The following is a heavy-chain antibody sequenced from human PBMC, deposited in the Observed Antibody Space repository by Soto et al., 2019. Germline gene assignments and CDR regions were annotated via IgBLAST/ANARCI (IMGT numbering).Heavy chain of an antibody. CDR1: GGSISSAAYY. J-gene: IGHJ4*02. Sequence: SETLSLTCTVSGGSISSAAYYWSWIRQHPGKGMEWIGYISHSGSTYYTTSLKSSVIISADTSKNQFSVNLTSVTAADTAVYYCAREYTYGSNFFDCWGQGALVTVSS. V-gene: IGHV4-31*03. D-gene: IGHD5-18*01. CDR2: ISHSGST. CDR3: AREYTYGSNFFDC.